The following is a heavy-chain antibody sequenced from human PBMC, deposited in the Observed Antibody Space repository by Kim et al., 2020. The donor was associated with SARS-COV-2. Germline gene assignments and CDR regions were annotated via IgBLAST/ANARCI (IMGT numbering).Heavy chain of an antibody. J-gene: IGHJ3*01. CDR2: INAYNGNT. Sequence: ASVKVSCKASGYTFINYGINWVRQAPGQGLEWMGWINAYNGNTNYAQKLQGRVTMTTDTSTTTAYMELRSLKYDDTAVYYCARARTAAVWDAFDLWGLGTRVTVSS. V-gene: IGHV1-18*04. D-gene: IGHD3-16*01. CDR3: ARARTAAVWDAFDL. CDR1: GYTFINYG.